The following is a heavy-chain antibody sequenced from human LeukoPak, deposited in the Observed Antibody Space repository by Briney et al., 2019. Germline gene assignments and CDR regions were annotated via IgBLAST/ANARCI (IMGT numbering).Heavy chain of an antibody. V-gene: IGHV4-59*01. CDR2: IYYSGST. CDR1: GGSISSYY. J-gene: IGHJ4*02. CDR3: ARRSSGTHFFDY. Sequence: PSETLSLTCTVSGGSISSYYWSWIRQPPGKGLEWIGYIYYSGSTNYNPSLKSRVTISVDTSKNQFSLKLTSVTAADTAVYYCARRSSGTHFFDYWGQGTLVSVSS. D-gene: IGHD1-26*01.